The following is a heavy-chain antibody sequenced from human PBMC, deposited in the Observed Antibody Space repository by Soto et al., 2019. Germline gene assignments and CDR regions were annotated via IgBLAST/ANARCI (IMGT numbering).Heavy chain of an antibody. J-gene: IGHJ5*02. CDR2: IYPGDSDT. CDR3: ARLYSYGDLYNWFDP. Sequence: GESLKISGKGSGYSFTSYWIGWVRQMPGKGLEWMGIIYPGDSDTRYSPSFQGQVTISADKSISTAYLQWSSLKASDTAMYYCARLYSYGDLYNWFDPWGQGTLVTVSS. D-gene: IGHD5-18*01. V-gene: IGHV5-51*01. CDR1: GYSFTSYW.